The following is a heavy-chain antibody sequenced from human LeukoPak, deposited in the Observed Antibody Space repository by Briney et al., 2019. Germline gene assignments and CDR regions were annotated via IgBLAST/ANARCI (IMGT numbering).Heavy chain of an antibody. CDR3: ALLAVASDFDY. J-gene: IGHJ4*02. Sequence: GGSLRLSCAVSEFPFSFYEMSWVRQAPGKGLEWVPNIGSSGTNRYYADSVKGRFSISRDNAKSSLYLQMNSLRVEDTAVYYCALLAVASDFDYWGQGALVTVSS. V-gene: IGHV3-48*03. D-gene: IGHD6-19*01. CDR2: IGSSGTNR. CDR1: EFPFSFYE.